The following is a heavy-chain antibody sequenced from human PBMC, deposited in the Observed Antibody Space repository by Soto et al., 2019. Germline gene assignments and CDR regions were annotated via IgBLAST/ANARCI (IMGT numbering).Heavy chain of an antibody. D-gene: IGHD6-6*01. CDR2: IIPFFQTP. CDR3: ARSREAAPTRVGMDV. Sequence: SVKVSCKASGGTFSKYAISWVREAPGQGLEWMGGIIPFFQTPNYAQKYQGRVTITADESTTTAYMEMRSLRSEDTAVYYCARSREAAPTRVGMDVWGQGNTVTVSS. CDR1: GGTFSKYA. J-gene: IGHJ6*02. V-gene: IGHV1-69*13.